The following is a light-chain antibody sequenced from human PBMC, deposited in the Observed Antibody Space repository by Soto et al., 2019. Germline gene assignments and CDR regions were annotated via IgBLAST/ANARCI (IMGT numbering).Light chain of an antibody. CDR3: QQYESTPPT. V-gene: IGKV4-1*01. Sequence: DIVMTQSPDSLAVSLGERATINCKSSQSVLYSSNNKNYLAWYQQRPGQPPKLLIYWASTRESGVPDRFSGSGSGTDFTLTSTSLQAEDGADYYCQQYESTPPTFGQGTKLEIK. J-gene: IGKJ2*01. CDR2: WAS. CDR1: QSVLYSSNNKNY.